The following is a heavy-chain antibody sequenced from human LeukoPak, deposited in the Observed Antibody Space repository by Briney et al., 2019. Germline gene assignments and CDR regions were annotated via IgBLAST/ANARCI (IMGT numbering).Heavy chain of an antibody. V-gene: IGHV3-48*02. CDR2: ISSSSSTI. CDR1: GFIFSSYS. D-gene: IGHD6-13*01. J-gene: IGHJ4*02. Sequence: GGSLRLSCAASGFIFSSYSMNWVRQAPGKGLEWISYISSSSSTIYYADSVKGRFTISRDNAKNSLYLQMNSLRDEDTAVYYCVAGTPLDYWGQGTLVTVSS. CDR3: VAGTPLDY.